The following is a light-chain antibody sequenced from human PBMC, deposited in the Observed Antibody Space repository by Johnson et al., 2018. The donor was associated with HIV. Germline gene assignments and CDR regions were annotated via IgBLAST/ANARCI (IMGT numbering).Light chain of an antibody. CDR1: SSNIGNNY. Sequence: QSVLTQPPSVSAAPGQKVTISCSGSSSNIGNNYVSWYQQLPGTAPKLLIYDNNKRPSGIPDRFSGSKSGTSAILVITGLQTGDEVDYHCATWDSSLSVYVFGTGTKVTVL. J-gene: IGLJ1*01. V-gene: IGLV1-51*01. CDR2: DNN. CDR3: ATWDSSLSVYV.